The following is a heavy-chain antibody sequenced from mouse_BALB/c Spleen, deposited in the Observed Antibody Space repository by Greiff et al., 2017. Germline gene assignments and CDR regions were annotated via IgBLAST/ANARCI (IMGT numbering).Heavy chain of an antibody. CDR2: ISNGGGST. CDR3: ARHGATVVPFAY. D-gene: IGHD1-1*01. Sequence: EVMLVESGGGLVQPGGSLKLSCAASGFTFSSYTMSWVRQTPEKRLEWVAYISNGGGSTYYPDTVKGRFTISRDNAKNTLYLQMSSLKSEDTAMYYCARHGATVVPFAYWGQGTLVTVSA. V-gene: IGHV5-12-2*01. J-gene: IGHJ3*01. CDR1: GFTFSSYT.